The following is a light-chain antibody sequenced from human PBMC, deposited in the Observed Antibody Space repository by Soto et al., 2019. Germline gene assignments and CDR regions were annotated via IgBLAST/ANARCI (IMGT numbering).Light chain of an antibody. CDR3: QQRSNWPLT. V-gene: IGKV3-11*01. CDR1: QSVSSY. Sequence: EIVLTQSPATLSLSPGERATLSCMASQSVSSYLAWYQQKPGQAPRPLIYHASNRATGIPARFSGSGSGTDFTLTISSLEPEDFAVYYCQQRSNWPLTFGGGTKVDIK. CDR2: HAS. J-gene: IGKJ4*01.